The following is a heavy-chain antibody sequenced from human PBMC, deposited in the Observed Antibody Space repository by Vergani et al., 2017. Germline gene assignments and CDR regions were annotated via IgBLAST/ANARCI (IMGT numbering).Heavy chain of an antibody. CDR3: AIVNTETNGHLYYYYYMDV. CDR1: GGSFTSYH. CDR2: IDHTGRP. V-gene: IGHV4-34*01. J-gene: IGHJ6*03. Sequence: QVQLQQWGGGLLKPSETLSLTCVVNGGSFTSYHWTWIRQSPGEGLEWVGDIDHTGRPDYNPSLKMRITMSVDKSRNQFSLTLNSVTATDTAIYFCAIVNTETNGHLYYYYYMDVWGQGTAVTVS. D-gene: IGHD4-11*01.